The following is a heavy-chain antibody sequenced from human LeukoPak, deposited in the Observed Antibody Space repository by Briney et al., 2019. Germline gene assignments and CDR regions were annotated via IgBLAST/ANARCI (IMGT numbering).Heavy chain of an antibody. Sequence: GGSLRLSCAASGFTFSSYSMNWVRQAPGKGLEWVSSISSSSSYIYYADSVKGRFTISRDNAKNSLYLQMNSLRAEDTAVYYCARDVAPGEQQLGQPYYYYYMDVWGKGTTVTVSS. D-gene: IGHD6-13*01. CDR3: ARDVAPGEQQLGQPYYYYYMDV. CDR1: GFTFSSYS. CDR2: ISSSSSYI. V-gene: IGHV3-21*01. J-gene: IGHJ6*03.